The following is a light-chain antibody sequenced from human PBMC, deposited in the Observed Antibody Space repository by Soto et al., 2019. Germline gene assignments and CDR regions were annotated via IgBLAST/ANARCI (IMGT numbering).Light chain of an antibody. Sequence: EMLMTQSPCTLTVSPGERATLSCRAGQSISTKLAWYQQKPGQAPRLLSYGASTRATDIPARFSGSGSGTEFTPAISSLQYEDSAVYYCQQYRSSPPLTFGGGTQVDIK. J-gene: IGKJ4*01. CDR3: QQYRSSPPLT. V-gene: IGKV3-15*01. CDR2: GAS. CDR1: QSISTK.